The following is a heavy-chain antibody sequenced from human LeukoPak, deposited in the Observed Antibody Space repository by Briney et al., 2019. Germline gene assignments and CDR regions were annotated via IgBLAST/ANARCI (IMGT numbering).Heavy chain of an antibody. Sequence: GGSLRLSCAASGFTFSSYAMSWVRQAPGKGLEWVSAISGRGGSTYYADSVKGRFTISRDNSKNTLYLQMNSLRAEDTAVYYCAKEQAAAGKGYYFDYWGQGTLVTVSS. D-gene: IGHD6-13*01. CDR2: ISGRGGST. V-gene: IGHV3-23*01. J-gene: IGHJ4*02. CDR1: GFTFSSYA. CDR3: AKEQAAAGKGYYFDY.